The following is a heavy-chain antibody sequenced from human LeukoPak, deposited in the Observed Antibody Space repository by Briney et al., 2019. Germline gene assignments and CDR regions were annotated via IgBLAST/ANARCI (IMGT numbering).Heavy chain of an antibody. D-gene: IGHD4-17*01. CDR1: GFSFSDYF. Sequence: GGSLRLSCAASGFSFSDYFMCWIRQAPGEGLEWISCISTAGKTIYYADSVKGRFTISRDNAKESLYLQLNTLRAEDTAVYYCARDRGDYYYLDYWGQGTLVTVSS. CDR3: ARDRGDYYYLDY. V-gene: IGHV3-11*01. J-gene: IGHJ4*02. CDR2: ISTAGKTI.